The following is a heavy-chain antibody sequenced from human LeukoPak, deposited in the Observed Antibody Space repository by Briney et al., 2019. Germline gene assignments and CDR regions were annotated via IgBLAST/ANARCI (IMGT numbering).Heavy chain of an antibody. V-gene: IGHV3-23*01. J-gene: IGHJ4*02. Sequence: GGSLRLSCAASGFTFSSYSMNWVRQTPGEGLEWVSTITESGDNTHYTESVKGRFTFSRDNSRNTMYLQMNSLRAEDTAIYYCATDYTPYVGASADWGQGTLVTVSS. D-gene: IGHD1-26*01. CDR2: ITESGDNT. CDR3: ATDYTPYVGASAD. CDR1: GFTFSSYS.